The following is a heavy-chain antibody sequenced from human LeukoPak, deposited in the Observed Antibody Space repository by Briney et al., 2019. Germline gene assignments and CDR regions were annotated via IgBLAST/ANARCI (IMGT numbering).Heavy chain of an antibody. D-gene: IGHD3-10*01. Sequence: SVKVSCKASGGTFSSYAISWVRQAPGQGLEWMGGIIPIFGTANYAQKFQGRVTITADESTSTAYMELSSLRSEDTAVYYCARDGAYYYGSGSYWYGMDVWGKGTTVTVSS. CDR1: GGTFSSYA. V-gene: IGHV1-69*13. J-gene: IGHJ6*04. CDR3: ARDGAYYYGSGSYWYGMDV. CDR2: IIPIFGTA.